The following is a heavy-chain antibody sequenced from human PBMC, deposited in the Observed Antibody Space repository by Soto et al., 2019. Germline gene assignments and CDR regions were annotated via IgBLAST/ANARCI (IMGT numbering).Heavy chain of an antibody. Sequence: QVQLQQWGAGLLKPSETLSLTCAVYGGSFSGYYWSWIRQPPGKGLEWIGESNHSGSTKYNPSLKSRVTISVDTSKNQFSLKLYSVTAADTAVYYCARVDDYWGQGTLVTVSS. J-gene: IGHJ4*02. CDR3: ARVDDY. CDR1: GGSFSGYY. CDR2: SNHSGST. V-gene: IGHV4-34*02.